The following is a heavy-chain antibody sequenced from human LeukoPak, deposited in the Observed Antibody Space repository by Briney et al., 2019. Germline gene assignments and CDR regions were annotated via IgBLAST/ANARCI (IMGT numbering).Heavy chain of an antibody. J-gene: IGHJ4*02. CDR2: INHSGST. V-gene: IGHV4-34*01. Sequence: PSETLSLTCAVYGGSFSTYYWSWIRQPPGKGLEWIGEINHSGSTTYNPSLESRVTISIDTSKNQFSLKLSSVTAADTAVYYCAGYYYGTENYHNHPNFGYWGQGTLVTVSS. CDR3: AGYYYGTENYHNHPNFGY. D-gene: IGHD3-10*01. CDR1: GGSFSTYY.